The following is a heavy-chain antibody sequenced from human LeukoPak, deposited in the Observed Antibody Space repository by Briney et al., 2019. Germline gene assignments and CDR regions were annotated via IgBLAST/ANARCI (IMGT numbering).Heavy chain of an antibody. Sequence: PGGSLRLSCAASGFTFSNAWMSWVRQAPGKGLEWVGRIKSKTDGGTTDYAAPVKGRFTISRDDSKNTLYLQMNSLKTEDTAVYYCTTDRIVGAPGFDYWGQGTLVTVSS. V-gene: IGHV3-15*01. CDR2: IKSKTDGGTT. CDR3: TTDRIVGAPGFDY. D-gene: IGHD1-26*01. J-gene: IGHJ4*02. CDR1: GFTFSNAW.